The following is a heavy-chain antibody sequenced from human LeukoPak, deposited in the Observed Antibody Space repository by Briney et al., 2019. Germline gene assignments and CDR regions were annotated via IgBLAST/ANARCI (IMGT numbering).Heavy chain of an antibody. D-gene: IGHD4-23*01. Sequence: ASVKVSCKASGYTFTSYGISWVRQAPGQGLEWMGWISAYNGNTNYAQKLQGRVTMTTDTSTSTAYMELRSLRSDDTAVYYCARDLTASLRWYPTPNDAFDIWGQGTMVAVSS. CDR2: ISAYNGNT. V-gene: IGHV1-18*01. J-gene: IGHJ3*02. CDR3: ARDLTASLRWYPTPNDAFDI. CDR1: GYTFTSYG.